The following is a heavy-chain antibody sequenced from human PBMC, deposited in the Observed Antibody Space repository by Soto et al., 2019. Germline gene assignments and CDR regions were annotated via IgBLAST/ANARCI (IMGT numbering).Heavy chain of an antibody. CDR2: IYPGDSDT. V-gene: IGHV5-51*01. J-gene: IGHJ6*02. CDR1: GYSFTSYW. Sequence: GESLKISCKGSGYSFTSYWIGWVRQMPGKGLEWMGIIYPGDSDTRYSPSFQGQVTMSVDKSNNTAYLHWSSLKASDTAMYYCARQGSNGAYYYYGMDVWGQGTTVTVSS. CDR3: ARQGSNGAYYYYGMDV. D-gene: IGHD2-8*01.